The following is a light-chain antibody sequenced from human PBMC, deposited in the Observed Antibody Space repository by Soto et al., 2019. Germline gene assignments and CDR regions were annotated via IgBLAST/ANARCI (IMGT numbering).Light chain of an antibody. Sequence: QSALTQPRSVYGSPGQSLSISCNGTSSDVGDYDFVSWYQQHPGKVPRVIIYDVSERPSGVPDRFSGSKSGNTASLTISGLQAEDEAVYYCCSYAGGHTWVFGGGTQLTVL. V-gene: IGLV2-11*01. CDR1: SSDVGDYDF. J-gene: IGLJ3*02. CDR3: CSYAGGHTWV. CDR2: DVS.